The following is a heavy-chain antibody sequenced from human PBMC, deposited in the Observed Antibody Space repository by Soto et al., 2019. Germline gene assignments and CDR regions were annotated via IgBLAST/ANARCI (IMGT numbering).Heavy chain of an antibody. CDR2: IRSKAYGGTT. V-gene: IGHV3-49*03. J-gene: IGHJ5*02. CDR1: GFTFGDYA. D-gene: IGHD3-10*01. CDR3: TEAYYSTIGFDP. Sequence: PGGSLRLSCTASGFTFGDYAMSWFRQAPGKGLEWVTFIRSKAYGGTTEYAASVKGRFTISRDDSKDIAYLQMNSLKTEDTAVYYGTEAYYSTIGFDPWGQGTLVTVSS.